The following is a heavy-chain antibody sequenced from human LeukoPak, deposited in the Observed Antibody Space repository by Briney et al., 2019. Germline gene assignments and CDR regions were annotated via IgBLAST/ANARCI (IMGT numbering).Heavy chain of an antibody. CDR1: GFTFSDYY. CDR2: ISSSSSYT. CDR3: ARDLTASSGSYYDY. V-gene: IGHV3-11*06. Sequence: GGSLRLSCAASGFTFSDYYMSWIRQAPGKGLEWVSYISSSSSYTNYADSAKGRFTVSRDNAKNSLYLQMNSLRAEDTAVYYCARDLTASSGSYYDYWGQGTLVTVSS. J-gene: IGHJ4*02. D-gene: IGHD1-26*01.